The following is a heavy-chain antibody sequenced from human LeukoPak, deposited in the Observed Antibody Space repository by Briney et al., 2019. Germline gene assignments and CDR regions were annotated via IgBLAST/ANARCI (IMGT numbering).Heavy chain of an antibody. CDR3: AKSVVPAVPGYNYYGMDV. CDR2: ITYDGSNK. J-gene: IGHJ6*02. Sequence: PGRSLRLSCAASAFTFNSHAMHWVRQAPGKGLEWVALITYDGSNKYYADSVKGRFTISRDNSKNTLYLQMNSLRAADTAVYYCAKSVVPAVPGYNYYGMDVWGQGTTVTVSS. V-gene: IGHV3-30*18. D-gene: IGHD2-2*01. CDR1: AFTFNSHA.